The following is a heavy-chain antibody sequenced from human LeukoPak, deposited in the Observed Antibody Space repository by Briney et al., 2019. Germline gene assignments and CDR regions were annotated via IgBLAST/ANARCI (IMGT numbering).Heavy chain of an antibody. J-gene: IGHJ5*02. D-gene: IGHD3-3*01. CDR3: ARGGGSGYYTPQKWFDP. V-gene: IGHV3-21*01. CDR1: GFPFSINT. CDR2: ITRRGDYI. Sequence: PVGSLRLSSAASGFPFSINTINCVPQTPGKGLEWVSGITRRGDYIYYVDSVKGRFTISRDNAKNPLYLQMNSVRAEDTAVYYCARGGGSGYYTPQKWFDPWGQGTLVTVSS.